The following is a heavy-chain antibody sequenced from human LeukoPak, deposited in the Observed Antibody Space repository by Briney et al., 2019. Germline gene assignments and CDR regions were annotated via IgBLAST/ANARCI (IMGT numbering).Heavy chain of an antibody. CDR2: INHSGST. Sequence: SETLSLTCAVYGGSFSGYYWSWIRQPPGKGLEWIGEINHSGSTNYNPSLKSRVTISVDTSKNQFSLKLSSVTAADTAVYYCARGVDYGDYLDYFDYWGQGTLVTVSS. CDR3: ARGVDYGDYLDYFDY. J-gene: IGHJ4*02. D-gene: IGHD4-17*01. CDR1: GGSFSGYY. V-gene: IGHV4-34*01.